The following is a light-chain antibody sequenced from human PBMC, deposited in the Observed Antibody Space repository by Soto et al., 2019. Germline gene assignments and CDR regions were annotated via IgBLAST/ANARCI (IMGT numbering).Light chain of an antibody. CDR1: SSNIGAGYV. Sequence: QSVLTQPPSVSGAPGQRVTISCTGSSSNIGAGYVVHWYQHLPGTAPRLLIYGNSNRPSGVPDRFSGSKSGTSASLAITGLQTEDEADYYCQSFDSGLRGEVFGGGTQLTV. CDR2: GNS. J-gene: IGLJ3*02. CDR3: QSFDSGLRGEV. V-gene: IGLV1-40*01.